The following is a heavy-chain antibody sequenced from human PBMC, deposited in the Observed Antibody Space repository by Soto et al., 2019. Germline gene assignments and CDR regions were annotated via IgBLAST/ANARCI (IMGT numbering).Heavy chain of an antibody. J-gene: IGHJ4*02. CDR2: IYYSGST. D-gene: IGHD3-9*01. Sequence: SETLSLTCTVSGGSISSYYWSWIRQPPGKGLEWIGYIYYSGSTNYNPSLKSRVTISVDTSKKQFSLKLSSVTAADTAVYYCASVLMDPLRYFDWTVDYWGQGTLVTVS. CDR1: GGSISSYY. CDR3: ASVLMDPLRYFDWTVDY. V-gene: IGHV4-59*01.